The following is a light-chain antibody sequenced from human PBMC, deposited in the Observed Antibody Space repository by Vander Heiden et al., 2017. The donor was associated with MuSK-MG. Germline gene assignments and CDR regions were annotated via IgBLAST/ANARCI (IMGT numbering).Light chain of an antibody. CDR3: QSYDSSLSGADV. J-gene: IGLJ2*01. Sequence: QSVLTQPPSVSGAPGPRVTISCTGSSSHIGAGYDVHWYQQLPGTAPKLLIYGNNNRPSGVPDRFSGSKSGTSASLAITGLQAEDEADYYCQSYDSSLSGADVFGGGTKLTVL. V-gene: IGLV1-40*01. CDR2: GNN. CDR1: SSHIGAGYD.